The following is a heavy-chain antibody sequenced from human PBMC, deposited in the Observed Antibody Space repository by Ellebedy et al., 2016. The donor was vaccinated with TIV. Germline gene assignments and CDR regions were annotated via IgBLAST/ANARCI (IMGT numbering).Heavy chain of an antibody. D-gene: IGHD6-19*01. CDR2: INPSTGGT. CDR1: GYTFTDYY. J-gene: IGHJ2*01. V-gene: IGHV1-2*04. CDR3: AKAVSLAVAGGGRTFDL. Sequence: AASVKVSCKASGYTFTDYYMHWARQAPGQGLEWMGWINPSTGGTFYAQKFQDWVTMTRDTSISTAYMELSSLKSDDTAMYFCAKAVSLAVAGGGRTFDLWGRGTLVTVSS.